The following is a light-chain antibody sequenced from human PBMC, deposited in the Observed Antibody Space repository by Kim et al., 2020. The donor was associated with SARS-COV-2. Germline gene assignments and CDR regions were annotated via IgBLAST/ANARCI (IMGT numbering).Light chain of an antibody. CDR2: QDT. CDR1: KLGDKY. Sequence: SYELTQPPSVSVSPGQTASITCSGDKLGDKYACWYQQKPGQSPVLVMYQDTKGPSGIPERFSGSNSGNTATLTISGTQAMDEADYYCQAWDSSTVVFGGG. V-gene: IGLV3-1*01. J-gene: IGLJ2*01. CDR3: QAWDSSTVV.